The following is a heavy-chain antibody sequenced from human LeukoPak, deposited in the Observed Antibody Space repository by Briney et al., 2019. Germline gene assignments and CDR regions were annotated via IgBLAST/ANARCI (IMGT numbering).Heavy chain of an antibody. V-gene: IGHV4-4*02. D-gene: IGHD2-8*01. CDR3: ARGTNYSF. J-gene: IGHJ3*01. CDR2: INHSGST. CDR1: GFSFSRSW. Sequence: GSLRLSCAASGFSFSRSWMSWVRQAPGKGLEWIGEINHSGSTNYNPSLKSRVTISVDTSKNQFSLKLSSVTAADTAVYYCARGTNYSFWGQGTMVTVSS.